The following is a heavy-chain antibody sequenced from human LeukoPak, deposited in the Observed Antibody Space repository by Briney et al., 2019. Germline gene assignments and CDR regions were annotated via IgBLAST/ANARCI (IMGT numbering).Heavy chain of an antibody. CDR1: GSTFTNYY. CDR2: INPSGGGT. D-gene: IGHD5-18*01. J-gene: IGHJ4*02. V-gene: IGHV1-46*01. CDR3: ARVSESGDTALVSDY. Sequence: ASVKVSCKVSGSTFTNYYMHWVRQAPGQGLEWTGIINPSGGGTTYAQKFQGRVTMTRDTSTTTVYMELSSLRSEDTAVYYCARVSESGDTALVSDYWGQGTLVTVSS.